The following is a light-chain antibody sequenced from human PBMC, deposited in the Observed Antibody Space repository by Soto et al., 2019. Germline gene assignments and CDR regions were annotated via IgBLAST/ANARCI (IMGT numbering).Light chain of an antibody. CDR2: DNN. CDR3: GTWDSSLSLYV. CDR1: SSNIGNNY. J-gene: IGLJ1*01. Sequence: QPALTQPPSVSAAPGQKVTISCSGSSSNIGNNYVSWYQQLPGTAPKLLIYDNNKRPSGIPDRFSGSKSGTSATLGITGLQTGDEADYYCGTWDSSLSLYVFGTGTKVTVL. V-gene: IGLV1-51*01.